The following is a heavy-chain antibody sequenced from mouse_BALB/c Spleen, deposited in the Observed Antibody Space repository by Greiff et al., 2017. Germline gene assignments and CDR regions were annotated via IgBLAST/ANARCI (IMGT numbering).Heavy chain of an antibody. V-gene: IGHV5-6-2*01. CDR3: ARHSTGSRAMDY. CDR2: INSNGGST. Sequence: EVMLVESGGGLVKLGGSLKLSCAASGFTFSSYYMSWVRQTPEKRLELVAAINSNGGSTYYPDTVKGRFTISRDNAKNTLYLQMSSLKSEDTALYYCARHSTGSRAMDYWGQGTSVTVSS. CDR1: GFTFSSYY. J-gene: IGHJ4*01. D-gene: IGHD4-1*02.